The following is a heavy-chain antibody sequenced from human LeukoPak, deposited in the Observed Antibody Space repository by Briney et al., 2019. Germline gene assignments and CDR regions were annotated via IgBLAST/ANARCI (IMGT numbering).Heavy chain of an antibody. V-gene: IGHV3-9*01. Sequence: PGRSLRLSCAASGSTFDDYAMHWVRQAPGKGLEWVSGISWNSGSIGYADSVKGRFTISRDNAKNSLYLQMNSLRAEDTALYYCAKDTDGSGWSFDYWGQGTLVTVSS. J-gene: IGHJ4*02. D-gene: IGHD6-19*01. CDR1: GSTFDDYA. CDR2: ISWNSGSI. CDR3: AKDTDGSGWSFDY.